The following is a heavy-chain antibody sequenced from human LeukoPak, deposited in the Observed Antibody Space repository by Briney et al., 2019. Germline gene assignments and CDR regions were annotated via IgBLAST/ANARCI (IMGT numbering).Heavy chain of an antibody. D-gene: IGHD6-19*01. CDR3: AREWQWRTGGHYYYYMDA. V-gene: IGHV4-4*07. J-gene: IGHJ6*03. CDR2: IYASEST. Sequence: SETLSLTCTVSGGSISSYYWSWIRRPAGKGLEWIGRIYASESTNYNPSLRSRVTMSVDMSKSQFSLKLSSVTAADTAVYYCAREWQWRTGGHYYYYMDAWGKGATVTVSS. CDR1: GGSISSYY.